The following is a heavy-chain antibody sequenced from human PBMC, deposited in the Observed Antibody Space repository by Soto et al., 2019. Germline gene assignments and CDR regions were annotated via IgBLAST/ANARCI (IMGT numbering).Heavy chain of an antibody. CDR1: GGSVSSDSYY. CDR3: ARRPDSGDYVDY. Sequence: QVQLQESGPRLVQPSETLSLTCSVSGGSVSSDSYYWSWIRQPPGAGLEWIGYIYFSGTTNYNPSLESRVTILVDSSTNQFSLKLSSVTAADTAVYYCARRPDSGDYVDYWGQGTLVAVSS. J-gene: IGHJ4*02. V-gene: IGHV4-61*01. D-gene: IGHD4-17*01. CDR2: IYFSGTT.